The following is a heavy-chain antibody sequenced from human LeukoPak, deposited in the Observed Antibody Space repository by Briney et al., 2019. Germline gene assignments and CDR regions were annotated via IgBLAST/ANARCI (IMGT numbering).Heavy chain of an antibody. Sequence: GASVKVSCKASGYTFTSYGISWVRQAPGQGLEWMGWIGAYNGNTNYAQKLQGRVTMTTDTSTSTAYMEQRSLRSDDTAVYYCARDKAYCGGDCYSWAFDIWGQGTMVTVSS. CDR2: IGAYNGNT. V-gene: IGHV1-18*01. CDR1: GYTFTSYG. D-gene: IGHD2-21*02. CDR3: ARDKAYCGGDCYSWAFDI. J-gene: IGHJ3*02.